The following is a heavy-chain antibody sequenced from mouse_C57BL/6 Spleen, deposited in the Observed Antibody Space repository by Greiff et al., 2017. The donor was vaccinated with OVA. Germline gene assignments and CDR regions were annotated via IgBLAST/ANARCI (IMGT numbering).Heavy chain of an antibody. CDR3: ARALGNYDYYAMDY. Sequence: EVQGVESGGGLVKPGGSLKLSCAASGFTFSSYAMSWVRQTPEKRLEWVATISDGGSYTYYPDNVKGRFTISRDNAKNNLYLQMSHLKSEDTAMYYCARALGNYDYYAMDYWGQGTSVTVSS. CDR2: ISDGGSYT. CDR1: GFTFSSYA. J-gene: IGHJ4*01. V-gene: IGHV5-4*01. D-gene: IGHD2-1*01.